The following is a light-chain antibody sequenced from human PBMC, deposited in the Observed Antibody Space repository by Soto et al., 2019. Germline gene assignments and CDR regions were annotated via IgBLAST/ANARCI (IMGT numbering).Light chain of an antibody. V-gene: IGKV1-5*01. Sequence: QMTDSPSTLSGSVQGRVTITSRASQSISSWLAWYQQKPGKAPKLXIYDASSLESGVPSRFSGSGSGTEFTLTISSLQPDDFATYYCQQYNSYSPTFGQGTKVDI. CDR1: QSISSW. J-gene: IGKJ1*01. CDR3: QQYNSYSPT. CDR2: DAS.